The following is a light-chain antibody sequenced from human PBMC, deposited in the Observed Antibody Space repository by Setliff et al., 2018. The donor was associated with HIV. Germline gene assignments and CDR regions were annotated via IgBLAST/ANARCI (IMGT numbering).Light chain of an antibody. CDR1: SSDVGGYNY. CDR2: DVS. CDR3: SSYTSRSTPV. Sequence: QSALARPASVSGSPGQSITISCTGTSSDVGGYNYVSWYQQHPGKAPKLMIYDVSNRPSGVSNRFSGSKSGNTASLTISGLQAEDEADYYCSSYTSRSTPVFGGGTK. J-gene: IGLJ3*02. V-gene: IGLV2-14*03.